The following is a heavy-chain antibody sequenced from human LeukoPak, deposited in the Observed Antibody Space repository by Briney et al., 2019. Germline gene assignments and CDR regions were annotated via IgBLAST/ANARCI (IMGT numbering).Heavy chain of an antibody. Sequence: SETLSLTCAVSGYSISSGYYWGWIRQPPGQGLEWIGNIFHSGSTYYNPSLKSRVTISVDTSKNQFSLKMSSVTAADTAVYYCARPGKYSHGYSKSDAFDIWGQGTMVTVSS. CDR3: ARPGKYSHGYSKSDAFDI. D-gene: IGHD5-18*01. CDR1: GYSISSGYY. CDR2: IFHSGST. V-gene: IGHV4-38-2*01. J-gene: IGHJ3*02.